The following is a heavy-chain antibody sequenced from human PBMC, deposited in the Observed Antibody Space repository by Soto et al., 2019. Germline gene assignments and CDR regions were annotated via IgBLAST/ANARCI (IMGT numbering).Heavy chain of an antibody. J-gene: IGHJ6*02. Sequence: NPSETLSLTCTVSGGSISSGDYYWSWIRQPPGKGLEWTGYIYYSGSTYYNPSLKSRVTISVDTSKNQFSLKLSSVTAADTAVYYCARDMVVDYYYYGMDVWGQGTTVTVSS. CDR3: ARDMVVDYYYYGMDV. D-gene: IGHD3-10*01. CDR2: IYYSGST. V-gene: IGHV4-30-4*02. CDR1: GGSISSGDYY.